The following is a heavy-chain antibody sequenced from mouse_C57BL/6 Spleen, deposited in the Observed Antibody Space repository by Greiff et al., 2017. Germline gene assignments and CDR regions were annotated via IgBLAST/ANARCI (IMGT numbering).Heavy chain of an antibody. J-gene: IGHJ4*01. CDR1: GYSFTGYY. V-gene: IGHV1-42*01. CDR2: INPSTGGT. CDR3: ARGITTVVATGYSMDY. D-gene: IGHD1-1*01. Sequence: EVQLQQSGPELVKPGASVKISCKASGYSFTGYYMNWVKQSPEKSLEWIGEINPSTGGTTYNQKFKAKATLTVDKSSSTAYMQLKSLTSEDSAVYYCARGITTVVATGYSMDYWGQGTSVTVSS.